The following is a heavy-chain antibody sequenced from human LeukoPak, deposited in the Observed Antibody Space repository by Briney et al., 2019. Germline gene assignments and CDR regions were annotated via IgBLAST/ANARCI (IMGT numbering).Heavy chain of an antibody. V-gene: IGHV4-34*01. CDR1: GGSFSGYY. J-gene: IGHJ4*02. CDR3: ARGFWSGYYFDY. CDR2: INHSGST. D-gene: IGHD3-3*01. Sequence: PSETLSLTCAVYGGSFSGYYWSWIRQPPGKGLEWTGEINHSGSTNYNPSLKSRVTISVDTSKNQFSLKLSSVTAADTAVYYCARGFWSGYYFDYWGQGTLVTVPS.